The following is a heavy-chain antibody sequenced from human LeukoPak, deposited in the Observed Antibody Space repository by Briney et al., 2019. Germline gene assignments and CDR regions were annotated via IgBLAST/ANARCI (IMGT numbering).Heavy chain of an antibody. V-gene: IGHV1-18*01. Sequence: ASVKVSCKASGFAFNKYGFSWVRQAPGQGPEWLGWISAYDGRTNYAQNLQGRPTLTTDTSTTTAYMELRSLTSDDTAVYYCARDPSNTVGRNIYFDYWGQGTLVTVSS. CDR1: GFAFNKYG. CDR3: ARDPSNTVGRNIYFDY. D-gene: IGHD1-14*01. J-gene: IGHJ4*02. CDR2: ISAYDGRT.